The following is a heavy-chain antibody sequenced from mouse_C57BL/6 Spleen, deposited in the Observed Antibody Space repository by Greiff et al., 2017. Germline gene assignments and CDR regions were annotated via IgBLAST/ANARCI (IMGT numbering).Heavy chain of an antibody. CDR2: IHPNSGST. Sequence: QLQQPGAELVKPGASVKLSCKASGYTFTSYWMHWVKQRPGQGLEWIGMIHPNSGSTNYNEKFKSKATLTVDKSSSTAYMQLSSLTSEDSAVYYCARSYGYYDYFDYWGQGTTLTVSS. J-gene: IGHJ2*01. D-gene: IGHD2-3*01. V-gene: IGHV1-64*01. CDR3: ARSYGYYDYFDY. CDR1: GYTFTSYW.